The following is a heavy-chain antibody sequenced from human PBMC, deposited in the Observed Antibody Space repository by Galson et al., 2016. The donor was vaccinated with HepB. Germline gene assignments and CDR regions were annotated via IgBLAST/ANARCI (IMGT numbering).Heavy chain of an antibody. Sequence: SLRLSCATSGFTFGNYGIHWVRQAPGKGLERVSGISWNGGIIGYVDSVKGRFTISRDNAKGFLYLQMNSLRPEDTAFYYLVKVFVGGWYSGAFDSWGRGALVTVSS. J-gene: IGHJ4*02. D-gene: IGHD6-19*01. CDR1: GFTFGNYG. V-gene: IGHV3-9*01. CDR2: ISWNGGII. CDR3: VKVFVGGWYSGAFDS.